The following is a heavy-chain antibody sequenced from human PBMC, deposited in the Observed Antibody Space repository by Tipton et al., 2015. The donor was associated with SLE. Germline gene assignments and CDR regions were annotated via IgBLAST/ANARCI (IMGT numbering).Heavy chain of an antibody. CDR2: ISGSGGST. CDR3: AKTTGGMSAFDI. CDR1: GFTFSNYA. V-gene: IGHV3-23*01. D-gene: IGHD1-1*01. J-gene: IGHJ3*02. Sequence: SLRLSCAASGFTFSNYAMSWVRRALGKGLEWVSTISGSGGSTYYADSVKGRFTISRDNSKNTLYLQLNSLRADDTAVYYCAKTTGGMSAFDIWGQGTMVTVSS.